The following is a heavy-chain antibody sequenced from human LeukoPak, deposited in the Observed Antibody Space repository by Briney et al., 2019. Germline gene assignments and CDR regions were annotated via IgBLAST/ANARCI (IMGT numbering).Heavy chain of an antibody. CDR1: GFSFSSFA. CDR3: VTERCGGDCYPRAYYYFGMDV. V-gene: IGHV3-23*01. CDR2: ISSSGGST. D-gene: IGHD2-21*02. J-gene: IGHJ6*02. Sequence: GGSLRLSCAASGFSFSSFAMTWVRQAPGKGLEWVSAISSSGGSTYYADSVKGRFTISRDNSQNTLYLQMNGLRAEDTAVYYCVTERCGGDCYPRAYYYFGMDVWGQGTTVTVSS.